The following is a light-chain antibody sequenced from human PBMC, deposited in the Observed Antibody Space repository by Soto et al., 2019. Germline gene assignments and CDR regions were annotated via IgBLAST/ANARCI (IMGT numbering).Light chain of an antibody. CDR2: GAS. J-gene: IGKJ1*01. CDR3: QHYGSSPWT. V-gene: IGKV3-20*01. Sequence: EIVLTQSPGTLSLSPGERATLSCRASQSVSSSYLAWYQQKPGQAPRLLIYGASSRATGIPDRFSGSGSGTDFTLTISRLEPEDFAVYYWQHYGSSPWTFGQGTKVESK. CDR1: QSVSSSY.